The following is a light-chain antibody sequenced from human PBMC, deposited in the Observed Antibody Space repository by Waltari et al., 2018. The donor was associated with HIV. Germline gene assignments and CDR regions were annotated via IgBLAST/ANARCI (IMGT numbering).Light chain of an antibody. Sequence: DIHMTQSPSTLAASVGDRVTITCRASQGIGPYLAWYQQKPGKAPKLLIYKSSNLESGVQSRFSGSGSDTEFSITISSLQPDDFTTYYCQQYNSDSRTFGRGTKVEIK. CDR1: QGIGPY. CDR3: QQYNSDSRT. CDR2: KSS. V-gene: IGKV1-5*03. J-gene: IGKJ1*01.